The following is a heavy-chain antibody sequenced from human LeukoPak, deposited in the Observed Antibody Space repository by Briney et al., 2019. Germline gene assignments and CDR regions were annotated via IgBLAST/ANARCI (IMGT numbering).Heavy chain of an antibody. V-gene: IGHV1-18*04. J-gene: IGHJ4*02. CDR3: ARGGRGSIAAAGPRDY. Sequence: ASVKVSCKASGYTFTSYGISWVRQAPAQGLEWMGWISAYNGNTNYAQKLQGRVTMTTDTSTSTAYMELRSLRSDDTAVYYCARGGRGSIAAAGPRDYWGQGTLVTVSS. CDR2: ISAYNGNT. D-gene: IGHD6-13*01. CDR1: GYTFTSYG.